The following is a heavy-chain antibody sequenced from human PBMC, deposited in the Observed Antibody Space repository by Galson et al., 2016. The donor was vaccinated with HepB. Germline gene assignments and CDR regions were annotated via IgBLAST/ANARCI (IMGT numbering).Heavy chain of an antibody. CDR2: FDPEGGQA. CDR3: AALRFSSHGPFDY. D-gene: IGHD3-3*01. CDR1: GYKFIKLS. J-gene: IGHJ4*02. V-gene: IGHV1-24*01. Sequence: SVKVSCKASGYKFIKLSIHWVRQAPEKGLEWIGGFDPEGGQAVYAQKFQGRVTMTEDTSTDSTYLELTRLRSDDTAVYFCAALRFSSHGPFDYWGQGSLVIVSS.